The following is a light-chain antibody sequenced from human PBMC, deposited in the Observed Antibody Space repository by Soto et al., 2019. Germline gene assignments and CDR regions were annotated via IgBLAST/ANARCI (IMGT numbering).Light chain of an antibody. J-gene: IGLJ1*01. CDR1: TGAVTSGHY. CDR2: DTS. V-gene: IGLV7-46*01. CDR3: LLSDSDEKV. Sequence: QAVVTQEPSLTVSPGGTVTLTCGSSTGAVTSGHYPYWFQQKPGQAPRTLIYDTSDKHSWTPARFSGSLLGGKAALTLSGAQPEDEAEYYCLLSDSDEKVFGTGTKVTVL.